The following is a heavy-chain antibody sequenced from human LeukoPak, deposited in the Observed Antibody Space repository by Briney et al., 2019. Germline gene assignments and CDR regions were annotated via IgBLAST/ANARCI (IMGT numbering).Heavy chain of an antibody. CDR3: AKASRAVTTSSHYFDC. V-gene: IGHV3-23*01. J-gene: IGHJ4*02. CDR2: ISGSGGGT. CDR1: GITLRNYA. D-gene: IGHD4-17*01. Sequence: PGGSLRLSCAASGITLRNYAMSWVRQAPGKGLEWVSGISGSGGGTYYADSVKGRFTISRDNSKSAMYLQMNGLRAEDTAVYYCAKASRAVTTSSHYFDCWGQGTLVTVSS.